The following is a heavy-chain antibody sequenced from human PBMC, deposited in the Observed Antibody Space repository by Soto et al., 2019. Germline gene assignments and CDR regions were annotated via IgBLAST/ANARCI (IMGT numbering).Heavy chain of an antibody. D-gene: IGHD2-8*02. CDR2: INHSGST. CDR1: GGSFSGYY. Sequence: SETLSLTCAVYGGSFSGYYWSWIRQPPGKGLEWIGEINHSGSTNYNPSLKSRVTISVDTSKNQFSLKLSSVTTADTAVYYCARGQSSLLLDCWGQGVLVTVSS. J-gene: IGHJ4*02. CDR3: ARGQSSLLLDC. V-gene: IGHV4-34*01.